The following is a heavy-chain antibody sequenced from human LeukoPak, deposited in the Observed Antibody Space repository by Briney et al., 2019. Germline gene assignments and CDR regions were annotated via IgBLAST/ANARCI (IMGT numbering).Heavy chain of an antibody. D-gene: IGHD2-2*01. CDR1: GGAFSSYA. V-gene: IGHV1-18*01. CDR3: ARGPAGYYSSTSSCPGGTYYYYGMDV. CDR2: ISAYNGNT. J-gene: IGHJ6*02. Sequence: ASVKVSCKASGGAFSSYAISWVRQAPGQGLEWMGWISAYNGNTNYAQKLQGRVTMTTDTSTSTAYMELRSLRSDDTAVYYCARGPAGYYSSTSSCPGGTYYYYGMDVWGQGTTVTVSS.